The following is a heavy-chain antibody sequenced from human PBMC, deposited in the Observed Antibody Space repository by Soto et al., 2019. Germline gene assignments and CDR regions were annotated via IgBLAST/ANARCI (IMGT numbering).Heavy chain of an antibody. V-gene: IGHV3-23*01. CDR2: MTKTGVST. CDR3: AKGGPCCGSDGCFASSWFDP. CDR1: EFTFSNYA. J-gene: IGHJ5*02. D-gene: IGHD2-21*01. Sequence: GGSLRLSCVASEFTFSNYAMSWVRQAPGKGLEWVSSMTKTGVSTYYADSVKGRFTISRDNSKSTLYLQMNSLRDEDTAVYYCAKGGPCCGSDGCFASSWFDPWGQGTLVTVSS.